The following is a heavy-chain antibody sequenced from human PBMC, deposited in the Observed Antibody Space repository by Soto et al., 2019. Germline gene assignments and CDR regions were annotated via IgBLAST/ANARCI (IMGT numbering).Heavy chain of an antibody. J-gene: IGHJ4*02. CDR2: VYYSGST. V-gene: IGHV4-59*12. D-gene: IGHD6-19*01. CDR3: ARGGLLPDY. CDR1: GGSINNYY. Sequence: SETLSLTCTVSGGSINNYYWSWIRQPPGKGLEWIGHVYYSGSTHYNPSLKSRVTMSVGRSKNQFSLKLSSVTAADTAVYYCARGGLLPDYWGQGTLVTVSS.